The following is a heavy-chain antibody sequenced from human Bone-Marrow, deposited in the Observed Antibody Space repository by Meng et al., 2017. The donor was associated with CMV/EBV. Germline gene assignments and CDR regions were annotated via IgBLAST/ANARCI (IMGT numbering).Heavy chain of an antibody. J-gene: IGHJ6*02. D-gene: IGHD2-2*01. CDR2: IYHSGST. CDR1: GGSISGNNW. CDR3: ARGPKLGYCSSSLLPCLYYYGMDV. Sequence: SETLALTCAVSGGSISGNNWWSSVREPPGKGLEWIGEIYHSGSTNYNPSLKSRVTISVDKSKNQFSLKLSSVTASDTAVYYCARGPKLGYCSSSLLPCLYYYGMDVWGQGTTVTVSS. V-gene: IGHV4-4*02.